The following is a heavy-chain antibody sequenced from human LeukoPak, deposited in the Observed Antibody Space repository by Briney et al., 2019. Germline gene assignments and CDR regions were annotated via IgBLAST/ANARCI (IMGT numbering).Heavy chain of an antibody. CDR1: GFTFSSYA. J-gene: IGHJ4*02. V-gene: IGHV3-23*01. D-gene: IGHD6-13*01. Sequence: PGGSLRLSCAASGFTFSSYAMSWVRQAPGKGLEWVSAISGSGGSTYYADSVKGWFTISRDNSKNTLYLQMNSLRAEDTAVYYCAKGVNGYSSSWFDYWGQGTLVTVSS. CDR3: AKGVNGYSSSWFDY. CDR2: ISGSGGST.